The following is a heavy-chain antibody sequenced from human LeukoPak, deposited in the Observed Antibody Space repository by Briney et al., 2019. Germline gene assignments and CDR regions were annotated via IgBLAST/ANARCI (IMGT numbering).Heavy chain of an antibody. CDR3: ARADGDGGYYYYYGMDV. J-gene: IGHJ6*04. CDR1: EFTFSSYW. CDR2: IKQDGSEK. V-gene: IGHV3-7*03. D-gene: IGHD4-17*01. Sequence: GGSLRLSCAASEFTFSSYWMSWVRQAPGKGLEWVANIKQDGSEKYYVDSVKGRFTISRDNAKNSLYLQINSLRAEDTAVYYCARADGDGGYYYYYGMDVWGKETTVTVSS.